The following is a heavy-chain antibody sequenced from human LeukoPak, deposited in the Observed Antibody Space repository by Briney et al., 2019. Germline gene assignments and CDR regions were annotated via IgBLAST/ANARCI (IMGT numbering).Heavy chain of an antibody. CDR3: ARGIFGPTPPHDA. D-gene: IGHD3/OR15-3a*01. CDR1: GYTFTGYY. V-gene: IGHV1-2*02. CDR2: INPNSGGT. Sequence: ASVKVSCKASGYTFTGYYMHWVRQAPGQGLEWMGGINPNSGGTNYAQKFQGRVTMTRDTSISTAYMELSRLRSDDTAVYYCARGIFGPTPPHDAWGQGTLVTVSS. J-gene: IGHJ5*02.